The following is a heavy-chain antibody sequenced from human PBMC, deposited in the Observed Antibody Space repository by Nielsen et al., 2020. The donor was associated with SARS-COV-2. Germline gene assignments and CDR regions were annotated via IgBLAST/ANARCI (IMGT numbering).Heavy chain of an antibody. D-gene: IGHD3/OR15-3a*01. CDR1: GYTFTSYY. CDR2: INPSGGST. V-gene: IGHV1-46*01. CDR3: AREVVRQFGLGY. Sequence: ASMKVSCKASGYTFTSYYMHWVRQAPGQGLEWMGIINPSGGSTSYAQKFQGRVTMTRDTSTSTVYMELSSLRSEDTAVYYCAREVVRQFGLGYWGQGTLVTVSS. J-gene: IGHJ4*02.